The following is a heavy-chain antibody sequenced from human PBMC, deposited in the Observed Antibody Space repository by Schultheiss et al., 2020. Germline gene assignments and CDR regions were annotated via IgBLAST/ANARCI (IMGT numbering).Heavy chain of an antibody. J-gene: IGHJ6*02. CDR1: GGSVSSGSYY. V-gene: IGHV4-31*03. CDR3: ARGVETYYDFWSGSQRYYYYGMDV. CDR2: IYYSGST. D-gene: IGHD3-3*01. Sequence: SETLSLTCTVSGGSVSSGSYYWSWIRQHPGKGLEWIGYIYYSGSTYYNPSLKSRVTISVDTSKNQFSLKLSSVTAADTAVYYCARGVETYYDFWSGSQRYYYYGMDVWGQGTTVTVSS.